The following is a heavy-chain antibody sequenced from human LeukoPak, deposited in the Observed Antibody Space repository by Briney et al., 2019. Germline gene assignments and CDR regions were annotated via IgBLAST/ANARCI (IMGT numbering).Heavy chain of an antibody. D-gene: IGHD5-12*01. CDR1: GGSISSAGYY. CDR2: IYYSGST. V-gene: IGHV4-31*03. CDR3: ARAPERLPFCWFDP. J-gene: IGHJ5*02. Sequence: SETLSLTCTVSGGSISSAGYYWSWIRQHPGKGLEWIGYIYYSGSTYYNPSLKSRVTISVDTSKNQFSLKLSSVTAADTAVYYCARAPERLPFCWFDPWGQGTLVTVSS.